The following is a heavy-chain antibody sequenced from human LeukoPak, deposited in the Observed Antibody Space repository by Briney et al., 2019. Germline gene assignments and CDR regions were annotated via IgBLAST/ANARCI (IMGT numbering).Heavy chain of an antibody. J-gene: IGHJ5*02. D-gene: IGHD2-2*01. V-gene: IGHV4-4*09. CDR1: GGSISSYY. Sequence: SETLSLTCTVSGGSISSYYWSWIRQPPGKALEWIGYIYTSGSTNYNPSLRSRLTISVDTSKNQFSLRLSSVTAADTAVYYCASVIPATSWFDPWGQGTLVAVSS. CDR2: IYTSGST. CDR3: ASVIPATSWFDP.